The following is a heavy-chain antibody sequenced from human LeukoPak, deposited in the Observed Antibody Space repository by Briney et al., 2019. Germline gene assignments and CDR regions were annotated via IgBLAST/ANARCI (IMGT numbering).Heavy chain of an antibody. CDR2: ISSSGSTI. Sequence: GGSLRLSCAASGFTFSDYYMSWIRQAPGKGLEWVSYISSSGSTIYYADSVRGRFTISRDNAKNSLYLQMNSLRAEDTAVYYCARDEDSGYYSAWGQGTLVTVSS. V-gene: IGHV3-11*01. J-gene: IGHJ5*02. D-gene: IGHD3-22*01. CDR3: ARDEDSGYYSA. CDR1: GFTFSDYY.